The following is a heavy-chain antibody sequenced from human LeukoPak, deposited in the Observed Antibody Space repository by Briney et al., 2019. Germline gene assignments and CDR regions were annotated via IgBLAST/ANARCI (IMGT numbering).Heavy chain of an antibody. CDR1: TFTFSDYY. V-gene: IGHV3-11*01. J-gene: IGHJ3*02. CDR2: ISTIGSPI. CDR3: ARPSSRDAFDI. Sequence: SLTLARAPATFTFSDYYTGCNRHAEGDLLEWDSYISTIGSPIYYTDSVKGPLTISRNHPKQSLYLQMNSLRAEDTAVYYCARPSSRDAFDIWGQGTMVTVSS.